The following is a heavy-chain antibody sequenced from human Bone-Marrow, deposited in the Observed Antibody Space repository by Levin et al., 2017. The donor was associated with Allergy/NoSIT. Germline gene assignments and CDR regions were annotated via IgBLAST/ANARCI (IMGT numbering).Heavy chain of an antibody. V-gene: IGHV3-11*05. D-gene: IGHD3-16*01. CDR2: IGSTNINV. CDR3: TRDFWGPDY. J-gene: IGHJ4*02. CDR1: GFTFSDYY. Sequence: GESLKISCAFSGFTFSDYYVNWIRQAPGKGLEWVSSIGSTNINVKYADSVRGRFTISRDNAKNSVHLQMSSLRAEDTAVYYCTRDFWGPDYWGQGTLVTVSS.